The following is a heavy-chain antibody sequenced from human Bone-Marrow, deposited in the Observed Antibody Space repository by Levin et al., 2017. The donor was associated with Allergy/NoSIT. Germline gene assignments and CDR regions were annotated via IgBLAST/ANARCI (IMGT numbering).Heavy chain of an antibody. CDR3: ARKIAGYFDY. D-gene: IGHD2-21*01. V-gene: IGHV3-53*01. CDR2: IYDNGDT. Sequence: SCAASGFTVRTNYMNWVRQAPGKGLEWVSVIYDNGDTYYADSVKGRFTISRDNSKNTVYLQMNRLRANDTAVYFCARKIAGYFDYWGQGTLVTVSS. CDR1: GFTVRTNY. J-gene: IGHJ4*02.